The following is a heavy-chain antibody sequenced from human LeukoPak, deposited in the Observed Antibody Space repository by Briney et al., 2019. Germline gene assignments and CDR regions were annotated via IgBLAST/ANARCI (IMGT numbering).Heavy chain of an antibody. D-gene: IGHD6-6*01. CDR1: GGSISSSGYY. V-gene: IGHV4-39*01. Sequence: TSETLSPTCTVSGGSISSSGYYWSWIRQPPGKGLEWIGSIYYSGTTYYNPSLKSRVTISVDTSKNQFSLRLSSVTAADTAVYYCARHRARLYFDYWGQGTLVIVSS. CDR2: IYYSGTT. CDR3: ARHRARLYFDY. J-gene: IGHJ4*02.